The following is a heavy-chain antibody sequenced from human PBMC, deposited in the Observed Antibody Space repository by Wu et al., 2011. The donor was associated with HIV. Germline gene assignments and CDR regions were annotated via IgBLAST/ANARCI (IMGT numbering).Heavy chain of an antibody. D-gene: IGHD3-10*01. J-gene: IGHJ4*02. CDR3: ALRTRAGSGSDY. Sequence: QIHMVQSGAEVKKPGASVKVSCKTSGYTFTTYGITWVRQAPGQGLEWMGWISGYNGNTNSAKKLQGRLAMTTDTSTNTAYMELSSLRSEDTAVYYCALRTRAGSGSDYWGQGTLVTVSS. CDR2: ISGYNGNT. CDR1: GYTFTTYG. V-gene: IGHV1-18*01.